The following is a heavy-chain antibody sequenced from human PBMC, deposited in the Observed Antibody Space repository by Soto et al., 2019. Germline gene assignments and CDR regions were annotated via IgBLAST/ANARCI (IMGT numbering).Heavy chain of an antibody. D-gene: IGHD2-2*01. V-gene: IGHV5-10-1*01. CDR2: IDPSDSYT. Sequence: WIRQPPGKGLEWMGRIDPSDSYTNYSPSFQGHVTISADKSISTAYLQWSSLKASDTAMYYCASLRTFSTSTWGQGTLVTVSS. J-gene: IGHJ5*02. CDR3: ASLRTFSTST.